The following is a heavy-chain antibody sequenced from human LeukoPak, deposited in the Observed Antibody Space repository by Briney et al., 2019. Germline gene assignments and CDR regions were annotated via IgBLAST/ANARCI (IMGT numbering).Heavy chain of an antibody. J-gene: IGHJ5*02. V-gene: IGHV1-8*01. CDR1: GYTFTSYD. Sequence: ASVKVSCKASGYTFTSYDINGVRQATGQGLEWMGWMNPNSGNTGYAQKFQGRVTMTRNTSISTAYMELGSLRSEDTAVYYCARVRSGGSCYSVPCPFDPWGQRTLVTVSS. CDR3: ARVRSGGSCYSVPCPFDP. CDR2: MNPNSGNT. D-gene: IGHD2-15*01.